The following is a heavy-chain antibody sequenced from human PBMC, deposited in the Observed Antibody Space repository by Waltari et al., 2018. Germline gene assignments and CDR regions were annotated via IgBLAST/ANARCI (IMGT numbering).Heavy chain of an antibody. D-gene: IGHD2-21*01. Sequence: QLRLRESGPGLVMPSETLSLTCAVSGASVARSAPYWGWIRQSPERGLEWLGTRYFTGATHYNPSLQSRVTISADTSRDHFSLKVNSVTAADTAVYYCAGTALHTKIAFDSWGQGTQVTVSA. J-gene: IGHJ4*02. CDR2: RYFTGAT. CDR3: AGTALHTKIAFDS. V-gene: IGHV4-39*02. CDR1: GASVARSAPY.